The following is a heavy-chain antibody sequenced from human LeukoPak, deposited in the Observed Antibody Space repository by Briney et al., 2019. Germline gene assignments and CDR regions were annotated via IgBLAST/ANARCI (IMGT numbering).Heavy chain of an antibody. CDR3: ARAGYSSGWYPFDY. V-gene: IGHV1-2*02. CDR2: INPNSGGT. Sequence: ASVKVSCKASGYTFTGYYMHWVRQAPGQGLEWMAWINPNSGGTNYAQKFQGRVTMTRDTSISTAYMELSRLRSDDTAVYYCARAGYSSGWYPFDYWGQGTLVTVSS. CDR1: GYTFTGYY. J-gene: IGHJ4*02. D-gene: IGHD6-19*01.